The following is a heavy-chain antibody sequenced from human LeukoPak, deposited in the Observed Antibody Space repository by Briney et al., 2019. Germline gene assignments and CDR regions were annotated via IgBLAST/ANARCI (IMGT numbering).Heavy chain of an antibody. D-gene: IGHD2-2*01. J-gene: IGHJ4*02. CDR3: AEMQGVPAAVDY. V-gene: IGHV3-23*01. CDR2: ISGSGDST. CDR1: GFTFSSYA. Sequence: GGSLRLSCAASGFTFSSYAMSWVRQAPGKGLEWVSVISGSGDSTYDADSVKGRFTISRDNIKNTLYLQVNSLRAEDTAVYYCAEMQGVPAAVDYWGQGALVTVSS.